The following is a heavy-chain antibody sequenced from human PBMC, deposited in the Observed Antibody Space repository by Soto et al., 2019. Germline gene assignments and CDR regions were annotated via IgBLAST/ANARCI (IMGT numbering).Heavy chain of an antibody. D-gene: IGHD4-4*01. CDR1: EDTFRNYA. J-gene: IGHJ5*02. CDR3: ARGRKTTATVGGDFDP. V-gene: IGHV1-2*04. Sequence: QVELVQSGAEVKKPGSSVKVSCQASEDTFRNYAISWVRQAPGQGLEWMGGINPDNGGTNYAQKFQDWVTLTRDTSITTTYMALSRLKSDDTAVYYCARGRKTTATVGGDFDPWGQGTLVSVSS. CDR2: INPDNGGT.